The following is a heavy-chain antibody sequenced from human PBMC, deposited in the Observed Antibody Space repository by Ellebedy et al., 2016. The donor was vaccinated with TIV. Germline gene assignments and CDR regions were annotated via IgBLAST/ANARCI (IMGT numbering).Heavy chain of an antibody. D-gene: IGHD3-10*01. Sequence: MPSETLSPTCAVYGGSFSGYYWSWIRQPQGKGLEWIGEINHSGSTNYNTSLKSRVTIPVDTSKNQLSLKLSSVTAADTAVYYCARGRTAFISYFDYWGQGTLVTVSS. CDR2: INHSGST. CDR1: GGSFSGYY. CDR3: ARGRTAFISYFDY. J-gene: IGHJ4*02. V-gene: IGHV4-34*01.